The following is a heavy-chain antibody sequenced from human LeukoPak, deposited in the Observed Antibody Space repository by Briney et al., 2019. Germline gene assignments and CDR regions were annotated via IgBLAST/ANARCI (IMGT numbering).Heavy chain of an antibody. Sequence: GGSLRLSCAASGFAFSTYAMSWVRQAPGKGLEWVTAISGSGGNTYYADSVKGRFTISRDNSKNTLYLQMNSLRAEDTAVYYCAKSGDSSGYYYDYYYYYYMDVWGKGTTVTVSS. CDR1: GFAFSTYA. D-gene: IGHD3-22*01. CDR3: AKSGDSSGYYYDYYYYYYMDV. J-gene: IGHJ6*03. V-gene: IGHV3-23*01. CDR2: ISGSGGNT.